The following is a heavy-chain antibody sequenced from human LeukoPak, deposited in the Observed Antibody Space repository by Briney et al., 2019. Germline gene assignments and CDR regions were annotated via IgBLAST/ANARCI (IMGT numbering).Heavy chain of an antibody. CDR3: ARGPPQQLVKYYYMDV. Sequence: SETLSLTCSVSGASITSYYWSWIRQSAGKGLEWIGRLSSSGSSIHNPSLKSRVTISVDTSKNQFSLKLSSVTAADTAVYYCARGPPQQLVKYYYMDVWGKGTTVTISS. V-gene: IGHV4-4*07. CDR1: GASITSYY. CDR2: LSSSGSS. J-gene: IGHJ6*03. D-gene: IGHD6-13*01.